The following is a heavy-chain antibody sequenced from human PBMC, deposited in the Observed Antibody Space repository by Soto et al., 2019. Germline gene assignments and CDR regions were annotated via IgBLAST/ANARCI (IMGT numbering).Heavy chain of an antibody. CDR2: ISSSSYI. D-gene: IGHD4-17*01. V-gene: IGHV3-21*01. J-gene: IGHJ6*02. Sequence: GGSLRLSCAASGFTFSSYSMNWVRQAPGKGLEWVSSISSSSYIYYADSVKGRFTISRDNAKNSLYLQMNSLRAEDTAVYYCAREGYGDYDYYYYGMDVWGQGTTVTVSS. CDR1: GFTFSSYS. CDR3: AREGYGDYDYYYYGMDV.